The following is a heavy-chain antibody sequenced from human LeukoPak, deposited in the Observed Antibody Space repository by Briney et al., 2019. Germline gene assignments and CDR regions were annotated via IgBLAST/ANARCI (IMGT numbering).Heavy chain of an antibody. J-gene: IGHJ4*02. CDR2: ISGSGGST. Sequence: GASLRLSCAASGLTFSSYAMSWVRQAPGKGLEWVSAISGSGGSTYYADSVKGRFTISRDNSKNTLYLQMNSLRAEDTAVYYCAKGGSSGYYFPFDYWGQGTLVTVSS. CDR3: AKGGSSGYYFPFDY. V-gene: IGHV3-23*01. CDR1: GLTFSSYA. D-gene: IGHD3-22*01.